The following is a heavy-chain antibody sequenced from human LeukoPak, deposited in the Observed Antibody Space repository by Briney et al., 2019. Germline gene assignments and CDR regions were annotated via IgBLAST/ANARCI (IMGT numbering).Heavy chain of an antibody. Sequence: GGSLRLSCAASRFTFSSYSMNWVRQAPGKGLEWVSAISGSGDNTYCADSVKGRFTISRDNSENTLYLQMNSLRVEDTATYYCAKVAHYYYGSESYYFFEHWGQGTPVTASS. CDR2: ISGSGDNT. CDR1: RFTFSSYS. V-gene: IGHV3-23*01. D-gene: IGHD3-10*01. J-gene: IGHJ4*02. CDR3: AKVAHYYYGSESYYFFEH.